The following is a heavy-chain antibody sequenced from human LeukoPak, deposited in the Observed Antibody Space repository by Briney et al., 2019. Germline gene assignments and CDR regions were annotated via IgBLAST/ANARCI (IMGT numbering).Heavy chain of an antibody. Sequence: APVKVSCKASGYTFTSYGISWVRQAPGQGLEWMGWISAYNGNTNCAQKLQGRVTMTTDTSTSTAYMELRSLRSDDTAVYYCARVMITFGGVIVFDPWGQGTLVTVSS. CDR2: ISAYNGNT. CDR3: ARVMITFGGVIVFDP. CDR1: GYTFTSYG. V-gene: IGHV1-18*01. D-gene: IGHD3-16*02. J-gene: IGHJ5*02.